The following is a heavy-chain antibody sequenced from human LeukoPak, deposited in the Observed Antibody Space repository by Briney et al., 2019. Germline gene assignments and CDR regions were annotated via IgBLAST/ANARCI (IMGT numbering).Heavy chain of an antibody. D-gene: IGHD2-2*01. J-gene: IGHJ4*02. CDR3: AGDPLGRYCSSTSCYAY. CDR1: GFTFSSYS. Sequence: GGSLRLSCAASGFTFSSYSMNWVRQAPGKGLEWVSYISSSSSTIYYADSVKGRFTISRDNAKNSLYLQMNSLRAEDTAVYYCAGDPLGRYCSSTSCYAYWGQGTLVTVSS. V-gene: IGHV3-48*04. CDR2: ISSSSSTI.